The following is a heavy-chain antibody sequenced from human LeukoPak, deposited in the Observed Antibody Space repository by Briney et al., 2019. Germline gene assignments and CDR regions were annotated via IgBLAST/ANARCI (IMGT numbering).Heavy chain of an antibody. J-gene: IGHJ5*02. Sequence: SETLSLTCTVSGYSISSGYFWGWIRQPPGKGLEWIGEINHSGSTNYNPSLKSRVTISVDTSKNQFSLKLSSVTAADTAVYYCARRGPVTPYCSGGSCYRGPGRWFDPWGQGTLVTVSS. V-gene: IGHV4-38-2*02. CDR3: ARRGPVTPYCSGGSCYRGPGRWFDP. D-gene: IGHD2-15*01. CDR1: GYSISSGYF. CDR2: INHSGST.